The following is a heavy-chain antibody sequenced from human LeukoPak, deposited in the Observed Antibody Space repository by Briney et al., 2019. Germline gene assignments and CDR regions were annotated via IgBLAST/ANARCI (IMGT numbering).Heavy chain of an antibody. V-gene: IGHV1-69*06. D-gene: IGHD3-16*01. Sequence: ASVKVSCKASGGTFSSYAISWVRQAPGQGLEWMGGIIPIFGTANYAQKFQGRVTITADKSTSTAYMGLSSLRSEDTAVYYCASFPHYDYVWGSSDYYYYMDVWGKGTTVTVSS. CDR2: IIPIFGTA. J-gene: IGHJ6*03. CDR3: ASFPHYDYVWGSSDYYYYMDV. CDR1: GGTFSSYA.